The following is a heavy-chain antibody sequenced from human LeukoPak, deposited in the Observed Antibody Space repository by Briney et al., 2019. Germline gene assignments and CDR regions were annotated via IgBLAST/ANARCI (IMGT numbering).Heavy chain of an antibody. CDR2: ISSSSSAI. CDR3: AQKGGTDH. J-gene: IGHJ4*02. Sequence: GGSLRLSCAASGFTFSRLGMNWVRQAPGKGLEWISYISSSSSAIYYADSVKGRFTISRDNAKNSLYLQMSSLRDEDTAVYYCAQKGGTDHWGQGTLVTVSS. D-gene: IGHD2-15*01. V-gene: IGHV3-48*02. CDR1: GFTFSRLG.